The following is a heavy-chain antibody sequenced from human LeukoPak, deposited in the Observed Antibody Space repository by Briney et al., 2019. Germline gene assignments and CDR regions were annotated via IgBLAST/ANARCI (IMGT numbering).Heavy chain of an antibody. Sequence: ASVKVSCKASGYTFTGYYMHRVRQAPGQGLEWMGWINPNSGGTNYAQKFQGRVTMTRDTSISTAYMELSRLRSDDTAVYYCARPFGSGRRDAFAIWGQGTVVTVSS. CDR2: INPNSGGT. J-gene: IGHJ3*02. D-gene: IGHD3-10*01. V-gene: IGHV1-2*02. CDR3: ARPFGSGRRDAFAI. CDR1: GYTFTGYY.